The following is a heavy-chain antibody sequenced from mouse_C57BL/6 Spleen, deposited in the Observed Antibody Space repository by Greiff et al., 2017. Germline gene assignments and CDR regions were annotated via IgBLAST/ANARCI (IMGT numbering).Heavy chain of an antibody. D-gene: IGHD4-1*01. CDR1: GYTFTSYW. Sequence: EVQLQQSGTVLARPGASVKMSCKTSGYTFTSYWMHWVKQRPGQGLEWIGAIYPGTSDTSYNQKFKGKANLTAVTSASTAYMERSSLTKEVSEVYNSTLSGTAAMDYWGQGTSVTVSS. CDR3: TLSGTAAMDY. V-gene: IGHV1-5*01. CDR2: IYPGTSDT. J-gene: IGHJ4*01.